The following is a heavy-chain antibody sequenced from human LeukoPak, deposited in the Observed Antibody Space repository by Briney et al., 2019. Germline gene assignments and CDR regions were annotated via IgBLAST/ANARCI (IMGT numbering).Heavy chain of an antibody. V-gene: IGHV1-2*02. CDR3: ARANFLYCSSSTCLFDY. Sequence: ALVKVSCKASGYTFTDYYMHWVRQAPGQGFEWMGWINPNDGDTNYAQKFQGRVTMTRDTSNSTAHMEVSRLRSDDTAVYYCARANFLYCSSSTCLFDYWGQGTLVTVSS. CDR2: INPNDGDT. J-gene: IGHJ4*02. CDR1: GYTFTDYY. D-gene: IGHD2-2*01.